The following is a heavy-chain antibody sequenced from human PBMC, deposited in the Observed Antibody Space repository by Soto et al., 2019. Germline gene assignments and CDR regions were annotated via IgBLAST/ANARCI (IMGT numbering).Heavy chain of an antibody. D-gene: IGHD4-17*01. CDR1: GFNFRAYS. CDR3: VRDSGDYPDY. J-gene: IGHJ4*02. V-gene: IGHV3-48*01. CDR2: ISSTSTTL. Sequence: GSLRLSCVVSGFNFRAYSMNWVRQAPGKGLEWISYISSTSTTLYYADSVKGRFTISRDTDQKSLFLQMNSLRAEDTAVYYCVRDSGDYPDYWGQGTQVTVS.